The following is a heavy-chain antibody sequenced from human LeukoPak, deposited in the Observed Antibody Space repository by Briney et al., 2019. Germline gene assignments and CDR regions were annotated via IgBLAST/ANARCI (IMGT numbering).Heavy chain of an antibody. J-gene: IGHJ4*02. Sequence: ASVKVSCTASGGTFSSYAISWVRQAPGQGLEWMGGIIPIFGTANYAQKFQGRVTITADESTSTAYMELSSLRSEDTAVYYCAREGYSSSWYFDYWGQGTLVTVSS. CDR2: IIPIFGTA. D-gene: IGHD6-13*01. CDR3: AREGYSSSWYFDY. CDR1: GGTFSSYA. V-gene: IGHV1-69*01.